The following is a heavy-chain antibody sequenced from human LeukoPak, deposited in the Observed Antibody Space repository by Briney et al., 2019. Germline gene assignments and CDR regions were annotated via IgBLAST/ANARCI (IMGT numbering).Heavy chain of an antibody. Sequence: PGGSLRLSCAASGFAFSNYAMNRVRQAPGEGLEWVSTIKVRFTISRANAKNSLYLQMESLRVEATSVYYCAHWQGPDCSGVTFYSEFDSWGQGTLVTVSS. CDR2: I. V-gene: IGHV3-69-1*01. CDR3: AHWQGPDCSGVTFYSEFDS. J-gene: IGHJ4*02. D-gene: IGHD2-15*01. CDR1: GFAFSNYA.